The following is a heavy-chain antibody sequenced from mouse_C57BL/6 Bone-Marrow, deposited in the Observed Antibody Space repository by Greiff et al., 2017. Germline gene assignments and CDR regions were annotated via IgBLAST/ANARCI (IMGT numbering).Heavy chain of an antibody. CDR1: GFNIKDDY. D-gene: IGHD2-14*01. Sequence: VQLQQSGAELVRPGASVKLSCTASGFNIKDDYMHWVKQRPEQGLEWIGWIDPENGDTEYASKFQGKATITADTSSNSAYLQLSRLTSDDTAVYVCSEGIDRYTGFAYGCQGTLVTVSA. CDR2: IDPENGDT. J-gene: IGHJ3*01. V-gene: IGHV14-4*01. CDR3: SEGIDRYTGFAY.